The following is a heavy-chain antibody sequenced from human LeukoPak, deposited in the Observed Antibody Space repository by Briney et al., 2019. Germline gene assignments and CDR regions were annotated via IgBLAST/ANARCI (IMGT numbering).Heavy chain of an antibody. CDR2: IYYSGNT. CDR3: ARPRGYADAFDI. D-gene: IGHD2-2*01. CDR1: GGSISSGSYY. V-gene: IGHV4-61*01. J-gene: IGHJ3*02. Sequence: PSQTLSLTCTVSGGSISSGSYYWSWIRQPPGKGLEWIGYIYYSGNTNYNPSLKSRVTISVDTSKNQFSLKLSSVTAADTAVYYCARPRGYADAFDIWGQGTMVTVSS.